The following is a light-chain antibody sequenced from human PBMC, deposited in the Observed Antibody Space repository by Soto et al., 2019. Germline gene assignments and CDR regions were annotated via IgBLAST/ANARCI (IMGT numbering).Light chain of an antibody. Sequence: QSALTQPPSASGSPGQSVTISCNGTSSDVGGYNYVSWYQQYPGKAPKLMIYEVSKRPSGVPDRFSGSKSANTASLTVSGLQAEDEADYYCSSYAGSNNLVVFGGGTKVTVL. CDR3: SSYAGSNNLVV. CDR1: SSDVGGYNY. J-gene: IGLJ2*01. V-gene: IGLV2-8*01. CDR2: EVS.